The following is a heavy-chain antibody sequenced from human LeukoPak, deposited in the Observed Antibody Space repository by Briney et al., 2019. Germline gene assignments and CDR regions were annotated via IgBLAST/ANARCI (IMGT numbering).Heavy chain of an antibody. CDR3: ARGRGGGGSSNNWFDP. CDR2: IYYSGTT. Sequence: SETLSLTCTVSGGSISGYYWSWIRQPPGKGMEWIGYIYYSGTTNYNPSLKRRVTISVDTSKNQFSLKLNSMTAADTAVYYCARGRGGGGSSNNWFDPWGQGTLVIVSS. V-gene: IGHV4-59*01. D-gene: IGHD2-15*01. J-gene: IGHJ5*02. CDR1: GGSISGYY.